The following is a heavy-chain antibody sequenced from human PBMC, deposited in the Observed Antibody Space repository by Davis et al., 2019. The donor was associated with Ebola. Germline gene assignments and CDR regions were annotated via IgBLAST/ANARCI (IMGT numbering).Heavy chain of an antibody. J-gene: IGHJ6*03. CDR2: IYPGDSDT. Sequence: PGGSLRLSCKGSGYSFTSYWIGWVRQMPGKGLEWMGIIYPGDSDTRYSPSFQGQVTISADKSISTAYLQWSSLKASDTAMYYCARQYAPFWSGYYTNNYYYYYMDVWGKGTTVTVSS. CDR1: GYSFTSYW. CDR3: ARQYAPFWSGYYTNNYYYYYMDV. D-gene: IGHD3-3*01. V-gene: IGHV5-51*01.